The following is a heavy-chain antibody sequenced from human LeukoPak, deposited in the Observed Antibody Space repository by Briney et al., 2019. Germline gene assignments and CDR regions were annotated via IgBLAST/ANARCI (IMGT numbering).Heavy chain of an antibody. J-gene: IGHJ4*02. D-gene: IGHD3-3*01. V-gene: IGHV4-61*01. Sequence: SETLSLTCTVSGGSVSSGSYYWSWIRQPPGKGLEWIGYIYYSGSTNYNPSLKSRVTISVDTSKNQFSLKLSSVTAADTAVYYCARFYDFWSGYYYYYDSSGYPSWDYWGQGTLVTVSS. CDR2: IYYSGST. CDR1: GGSVSSGSYY. CDR3: ARFYDFWSGYYYYYDSSGYPSWDY.